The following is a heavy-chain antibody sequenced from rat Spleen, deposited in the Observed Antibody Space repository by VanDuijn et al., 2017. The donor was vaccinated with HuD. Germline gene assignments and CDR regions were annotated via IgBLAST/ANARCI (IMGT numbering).Heavy chain of an antibody. J-gene: IGHJ2*01. V-gene: IGHV5-25*01. CDR3: ARHYYSGDNYFDY. CDR2: INTGGGNT. D-gene: IGHD1-1*01. Sequence: EVQLVESGGGLVQPGRSLKLSCEASGFTFSYYDMAWVRQAPTKGLEWIAAINTGGGNTYYRDSMKGRFTNSRDNTKSTLYLQMDSLRSEDTATYYCARHYYSGDNYFDYWGQGVMVTVSS. CDR1: GFTFSYYD.